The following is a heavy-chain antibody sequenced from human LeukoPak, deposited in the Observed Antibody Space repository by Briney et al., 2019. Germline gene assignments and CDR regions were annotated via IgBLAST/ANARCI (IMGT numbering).Heavy chain of an antibody. CDR2: IYPGDSDT. CDR3: ARLLQGVAGTWGY. V-gene: IGHV5-51*01. J-gene: IGHJ4*02. Sequence: GESLKISWKASGYSFTTYWIAWVRQMPGKGLEWMGMIYPGDSDTRYSPSFQGQITISVDKSISIAYLQWSSLQASDTAMYYCARLLQGVAGTWGYWGQGTLVTV. CDR1: GYSFTTYW. D-gene: IGHD6-19*01.